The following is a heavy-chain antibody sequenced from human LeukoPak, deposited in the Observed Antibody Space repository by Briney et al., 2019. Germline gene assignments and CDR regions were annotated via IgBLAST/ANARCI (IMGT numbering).Heavy chain of an antibody. Sequence: PGGSLRLSCAASGFTFSSYWMSWVRQAPGKGLEWVANIKQDGSEKYYVDSVKGRFTISRDNAKNSLYLQMNSLRAEDTAVYYCARDPCSSTSCYPNFDYWGQGTLVTVSS. CDR3: ARDPCSSTSCYPNFDY. CDR2: IKQDGSEK. D-gene: IGHD2-2*01. V-gene: IGHV3-7*01. CDR1: GFTFSSYW. J-gene: IGHJ4*02.